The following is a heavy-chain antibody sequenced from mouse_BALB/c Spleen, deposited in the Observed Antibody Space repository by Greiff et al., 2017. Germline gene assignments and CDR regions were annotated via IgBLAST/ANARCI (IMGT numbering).Heavy chain of an antibody. J-gene: IGHJ3*01. V-gene: IGHV5-12-1*01. CDR2: ISSGGGST. CDR1: GFAFRSYD. Sequence: DVKPVEFGGGLVKPGGFLKLSCAASGFAFRSYDMFWVRQTPEKRLEWVAYISSGGGSTYFPDTVKGRFTISSDNAENTLYLQMRSLKSEDKAVYYCGRRLYDCGSRGFAYWGQGTLVTVSA. CDR3: GRRLYDCGSRGFAY. D-gene: IGHD1-1*01.